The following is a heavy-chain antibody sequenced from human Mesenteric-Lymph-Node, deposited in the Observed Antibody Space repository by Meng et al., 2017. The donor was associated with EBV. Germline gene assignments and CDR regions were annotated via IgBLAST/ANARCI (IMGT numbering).Heavy chain of an antibody. CDR3: ARVESFEYYFDY. CDR1: GGSITIPNYY. J-gene: IGHJ4*02. CDR2: IYYSGRT. Sequence: QLQLQESGPGLVRPSXPLSLPCTVSGGSITIPNYYWGWIRQSPGKGLEWIGNIYYSGRTYYNPSLKSRVTISVATSMSQFSLKLNSVTAADTAVYFCARVESFEYYFDYWGQGTLVTVSS. V-gene: IGHV4-39*01.